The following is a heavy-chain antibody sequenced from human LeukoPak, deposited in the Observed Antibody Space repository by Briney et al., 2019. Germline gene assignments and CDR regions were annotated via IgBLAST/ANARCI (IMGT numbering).Heavy chain of an antibody. Sequence: GGSLRLSCAASGFTFSSYSMNWVRQAPGKGLEWGPYISGSSSTIYYADSVKGRFTISRDNGKNTLYLQMNSLRAEDTAVYYCARDGGPYHQPATGRFDPWGQGTLVTVSS. D-gene: IGHD3-16*01. V-gene: IGHV3-48*01. J-gene: IGHJ5*02. CDR1: GFTFSSYS. CDR2: ISGSSSTI. CDR3: ARDGGPYHQPATGRFDP.